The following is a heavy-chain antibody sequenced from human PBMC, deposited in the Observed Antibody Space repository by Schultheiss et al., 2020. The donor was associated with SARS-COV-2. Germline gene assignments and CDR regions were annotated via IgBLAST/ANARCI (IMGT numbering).Heavy chain of an antibody. V-gene: IGHV1-18*01. CDR1: GGTFSSYT. CDR2: ISAYNGNT. J-gene: IGHJ4*02. Sequence: ASVKVSCKASGGTFSSYTISWVRQAPGKGLEWMGWISAYNGNTNYAQKLQGRVTMTTDTSTSTAYMELRSLRSDDTAVYYCARVSRYGSGSYYKGIGDYWGQGTLVTVSS. CDR3: ARVSRYGSGSYYKGIGDY. D-gene: IGHD3-10*01.